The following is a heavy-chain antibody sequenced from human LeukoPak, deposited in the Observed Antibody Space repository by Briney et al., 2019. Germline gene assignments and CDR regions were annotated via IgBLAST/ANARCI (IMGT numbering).Heavy chain of an antibody. CDR2: IYTSGTT. J-gene: IGHJ4*02. Sequence: SETLPLTCAVSGGSISSYYWSWIRQPAGKGLEWIGRIYTSGTTNYNPSLKSRVTMSVDTSKNQFSLNPNSVTAADTAVYYCARTSPRAATFDYWGQGTLVTVSS. CDR1: GGSISSYY. V-gene: IGHV4-4*07. D-gene: IGHD2-15*01. CDR3: ARTSPRAATFDY.